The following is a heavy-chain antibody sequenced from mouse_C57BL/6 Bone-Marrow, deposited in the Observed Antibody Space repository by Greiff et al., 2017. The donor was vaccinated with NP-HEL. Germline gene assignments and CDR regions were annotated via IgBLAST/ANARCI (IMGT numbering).Heavy chain of an antibody. CDR3: TTLTGTGY. V-gene: IGHV14-1*01. CDR1: GFNIKDYY. CDR2: IDPEDGDT. Sequence: VQLQQSGAELVRPGASVKLSCTASGFNIKDYYMHWVKQRPEQGLEWIGRIDPEDGDTEYAPKFKGKATMTADTSSNSAYLQLSSRTSEDTAVYYWTTLTGTGYWCQGTTLTVSS. D-gene: IGHD4-1*01. J-gene: IGHJ2*01.